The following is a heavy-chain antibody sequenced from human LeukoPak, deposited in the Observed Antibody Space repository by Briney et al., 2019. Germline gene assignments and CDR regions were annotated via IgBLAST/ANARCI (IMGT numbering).Heavy chain of an antibody. D-gene: IGHD3-22*01. Sequence: SETLSLTCTVSGGSIGNYYWSWIRQPPGNKLEWIGYTYDSGSTNYSPSLKSRVTISLDRSKNQFSLKLSSVTAADTAVYYCAREAGSSGYLDYWGQGTLVTVSS. CDR3: AREAGSSGYLDY. V-gene: IGHV4-59*12. CDR1: GGSIGNYY. CDR2: TYDSGST. J-gene: IGHJ4*02.